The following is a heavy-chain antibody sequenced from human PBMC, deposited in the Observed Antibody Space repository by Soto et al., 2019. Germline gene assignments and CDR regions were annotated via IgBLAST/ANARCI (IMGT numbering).Heavy chain of an antibody. CDR2: ISYDGSNK. V-gene: IGHV3-30*03. J-gene: IGHJ4*02. D-gene: IGHD6-13*01. Sequence: GGSLRLSCAASGFTFSSYSMNWVRQAPGKGLEWVAVISYDGSNKYYADSVKGRFTISRDNSKNTLYLQMNSLRAEDTAVYYCARGRGMAAKGNFDYWGQGTLVTVSS. CDR1: GFTFSSYS. CDR3: ARGRGMAAKGNFDY.